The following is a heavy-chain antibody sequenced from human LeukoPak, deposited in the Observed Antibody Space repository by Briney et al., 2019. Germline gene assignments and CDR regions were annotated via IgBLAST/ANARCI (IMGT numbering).Heavy chain of an antibody. CDR2: IYYSGTT. CDR3: ARSLLESELPTSAFDI. J-gene: IGHJ3*02. Sequence: PSETLSLTCTVSGGFISTYFWSWIRQPPGKGLEWIGHIYYSGTTNYNFSLKSRVTISVDTSKNQFSLKLRSVVPADSAVYYCARSLLESELPTSAFDIWGQGTTVTVSS. V-gene: IGHV4-59*01. CDR1: GGFISTYF. D-gene: IGHD1-26*01.